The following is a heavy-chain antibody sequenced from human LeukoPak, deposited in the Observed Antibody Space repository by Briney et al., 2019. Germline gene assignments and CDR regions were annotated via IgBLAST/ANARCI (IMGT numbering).Heavy chain of an antibody. CDR3: ARPGETTVTNWDAFDI. J-gene: IGHJ3*02. V-gene: IGHV5-51*01. D-gene: IGHD4-17*01. Sequence: GESLKISCKGSGYSFNSYWIGWVRQMPGKGLEWMGIIYPGDSDTRYSPSFQGQVTISADKSISTAYLQWSSLKASDTAMYYCARPGETTVTNWDAFDIWGQGTMVTVSS. CDR1: GYSFNSYW. CDR2: IYPGDSDT.